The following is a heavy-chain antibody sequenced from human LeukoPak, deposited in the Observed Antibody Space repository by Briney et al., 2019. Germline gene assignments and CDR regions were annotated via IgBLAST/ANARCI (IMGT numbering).Heavy chain of an antibody. CDR1: GGTFSSYA. CDR2: IIPIFGTA. D-gene: IGHD2-21*02. Sequence: GSSVKVSCKASGGTFSSYAISWVRQAPGQGLEWMGGIIPIFGTANYAQKFQGRVTITADESTSTAYMELSSLRSEDTAVYYCASYCGGDCYPPYYYGMDVWGQGTTVTVSS. J-gene: IGHJ6*02. CDR3: ASYCGGDCYPPYYYGMDV. V-gene: IGHV1-69*01.